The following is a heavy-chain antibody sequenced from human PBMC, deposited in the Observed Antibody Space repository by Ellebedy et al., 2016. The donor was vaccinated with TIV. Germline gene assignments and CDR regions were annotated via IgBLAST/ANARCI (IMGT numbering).Heavy chain of an antibody. D-gene: IGHD6-6*01. CDR1: GFTFSSYA. CDR3: ARRYSSSSYAFDI. V-gene: IGHV3-48*01. Sequence: GESLKISXAASGFTFSSYAMSWVRQAPGKGLEWLSYSSSSGSTIYYADSVKGRFTISRDNAKNSLYLQMNSLRAEDTAVYYCARRYSSSSYAFDIWGQGTMVTVSS. J-gene: IGHJ3*02. CDR2: SSSSGSTI.